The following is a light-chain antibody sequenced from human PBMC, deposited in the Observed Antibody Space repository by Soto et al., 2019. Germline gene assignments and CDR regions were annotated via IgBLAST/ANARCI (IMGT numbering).Light chain of an antibody. Sequence: QSVLTQPASVSGSPGQSITISCTGTSSDVGGYNFVSWYQQHPGKAPKFIIYQVSHRPSGVSSRFSGSKSGNTASLTISGLRAEDEADYYCTSSTSKSTYVFGTGTKVTVL. J-gene: IGLJ1*01. V-gene: IGLV2-14*01. CDR1: SSDVGGYNF. CDR3: TSSTSKSTYV. CDR2: QVS.